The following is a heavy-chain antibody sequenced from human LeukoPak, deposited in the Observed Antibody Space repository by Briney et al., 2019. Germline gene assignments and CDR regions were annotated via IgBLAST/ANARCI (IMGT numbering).Heavy chain of an antibody. V-gene: IGHV3-7*01. CDR3: ARGWGDCTTDSCYTGGDVFDM. CDR1: GFTFSSYW. CDR2: IKQDGSEK. J-gene: IGHJ3*02. D-gene: IGHD2-2*02. Sequence: GGSLRLSCVASGFTFSSYWMSWVRQAPGKGLEWVANIKQDGSEKYYVDSVKGRFTISRDNAKNSLFLQMNSLRADDTAVYYCARGWGDCTTDSCYTGGDVFDMWGQGTMVTVSS.